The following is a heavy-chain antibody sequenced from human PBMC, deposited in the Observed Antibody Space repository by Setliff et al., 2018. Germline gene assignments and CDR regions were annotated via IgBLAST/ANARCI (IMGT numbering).Heavy chain of an antibody. Sequence: ASVKVSCKASGYTFIDYGVSWVRQAPGQGLEWVGWIGPYTGKTYLAPKFQDRVTLTADASTTTAYLQLTNLRSGDTAIYFCSRLVRFCTGTSCQRLSGDEYWGQGALVTVSS. CDR3: SRLVRFCTGTSCQRLSGDEY. CDR2: IGPYTGKT. V-gene: IGHV1-18*01. D-gene: IGHD2-2*01. J-gene: IGHJ4*02. CDR1: GYTFIDYG.